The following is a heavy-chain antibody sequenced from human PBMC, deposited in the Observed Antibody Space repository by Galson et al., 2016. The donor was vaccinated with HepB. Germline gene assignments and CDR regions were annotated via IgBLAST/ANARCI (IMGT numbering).Heavy chain of an antibody. D-gene: IGHD1-14*01. J-gene: IGHJ6*02. Sequence: SETLSLTCSVSGASIGSRTYYWVWIRQPPGKALEFIGNFYYSGTTHYNPSLQSRVTISFDASKNHFSLKLTSVTAADPAVYYCARDPGTSPPEYYYALDVWGPGTTVTVSS. V-gene: IGHV4-39*02. CDR3: ARDPGTSPPEYYYALDV. CDR1: GASIGSRTYY. CDR2: FYYSGTT.